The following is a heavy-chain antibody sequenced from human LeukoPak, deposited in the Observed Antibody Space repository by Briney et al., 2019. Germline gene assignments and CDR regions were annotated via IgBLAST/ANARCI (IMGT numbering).Heavy chain of an antibody. D-gene: IGHD3-22*01. Sequence: SETLSLTCTVSGGSISSGGYYWSWIRQPPGKGLEWIGYIYHSGSTYYNPSLKSRVTISVDRSKNQFSLKLSSVTAADTAVYYCVRVGSGNSSGYYYSFDYWGQGTLVTVSS. J-gene: IGHJ4*02. CDR2: IYHSGST. V-gene: IGHV4-30-2*01. CDR1: GGSISSGGYY. CDR3: VRVGSGNSSGYYYSFDY.